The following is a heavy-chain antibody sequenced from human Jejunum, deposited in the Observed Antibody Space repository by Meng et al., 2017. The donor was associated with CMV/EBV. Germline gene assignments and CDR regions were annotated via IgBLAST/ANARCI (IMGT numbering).Heavy chain of an antibody. D-gene: IGHD3-22*01. V-gene: IGHV3-30*04. Sequence: CAAAGFILSNYGVHWVRQAPGKGLELVASMSRDGNYNPYADSVKGRFTISRDNSKNTLYLQMNSLRTEDTAVYYCASDYYDDRGYGHWGQGTLVTVSS. CDR2: MSRDGNYN. CDR1: GFILSNYG. J-gene: IGHJ4*02. CDR3: ASDYYDDRGYGH.